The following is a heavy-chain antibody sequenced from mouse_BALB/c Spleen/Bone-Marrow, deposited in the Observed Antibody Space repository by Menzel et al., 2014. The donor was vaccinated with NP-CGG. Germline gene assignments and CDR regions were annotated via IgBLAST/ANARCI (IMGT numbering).Heavy chain of an antibody. CDR1: GYSITSDYA. CDR3: ARDYFDY. Sequence: EVMLVESGPGLVKPSQSLSLTCTVTGYSITSDYAWHWIRQFPGNKLEWMGYISYSGSTSYNPSLKSRISITRDTSKNQFFLQLNSVTTEDTATYYCARDYFDYWGQGTTLTVSS. J-gene: IGHJ2*01. V-gene: IGHV3-2*02. CDR2: ISYSGST.